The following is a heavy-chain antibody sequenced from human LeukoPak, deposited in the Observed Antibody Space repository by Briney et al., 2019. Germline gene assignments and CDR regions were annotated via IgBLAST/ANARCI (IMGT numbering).Heavy chain of an antibody. V-gene: IGHV1-46*01. CDR2: INPSGGST. CDR3: ARDPYVWGSYRRTDVFDY. D-gene: IGHD3-16*02. J-gene: IGHJ4*02. CDR1: GYTFTSYY. Sequence: ASVKVSCKASGYTFTSYYMHWVRQAPGQGLEWMGIINPSGGSTSYAQKFQGRVTMTRDTSTSTVYMELSSLRSEDTAVYYCARDPYVWGSYRRTDVFDYWGQGTLVTVSS.